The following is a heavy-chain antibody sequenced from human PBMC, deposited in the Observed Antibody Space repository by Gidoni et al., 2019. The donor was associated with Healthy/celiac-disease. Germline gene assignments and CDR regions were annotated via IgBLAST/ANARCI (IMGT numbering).Heavy chain of an antibody. Sequence: QVQLQQWGAGLLKPSETLSLTCAVYGGSFSGYYWSWIRQPPGKGLEWIGDSNHSGSTNYNPSLKSRVTISVDTSKNQFSLKLSSVTAADTAVYYCARGPPLVVVAATRGWFDPWGQGTLVTVSS. CDR1: GGSFSGYY. CDR3: ARGPPLVVVAATRGWFDP. D-gene: IGHD2-15*01. CDR2: SNHSGST. V-gene: IGHV4-34*01. J-gene: IGHJ5*02.